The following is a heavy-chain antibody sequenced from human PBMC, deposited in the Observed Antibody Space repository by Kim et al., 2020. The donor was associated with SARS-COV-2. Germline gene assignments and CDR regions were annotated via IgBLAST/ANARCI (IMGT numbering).Heavy chain of an antibody. CDR3: AKPARGGGLFTDYYYYGMDV. V-gene: IGHV3-23*01. J-gene: IGHJ6*02. CDR1: GFTFSSYA. CDR2: ISGSGGST. D-gene: IGHD3-16*01. Sequence: GGSLRLSCAASGFTFSSYAMSWVRQAPGKGLEWVSAISGSGGSTYYADSVKGRFTISRDNSKNTLYLQMNSLRAEDTAVYYCAKPARGGGLFTDYYYYGMDVWGQGTTVTVSS.